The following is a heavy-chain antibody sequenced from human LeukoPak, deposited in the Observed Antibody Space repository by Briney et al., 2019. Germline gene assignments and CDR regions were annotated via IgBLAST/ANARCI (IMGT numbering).Heavy chain of an antibody. J-gene: IGHJ3*02. CDR3: AREDYYDSFDI. V-gene: IGHV3-74*01. CDR1: GFTFSSHW. D-gene: IGHD3-22*01. CDR2: INSDGSTT. Sequence: AGGSLRLSCAASGFTFSSHWMHWVRQAPGKGLVWVSRINSDGSTTSYADSVKGRFTISRDNAKNTLYLQMNSLRAEDTALYYCAREDYYDSFDIWGQGTMVTVSS.